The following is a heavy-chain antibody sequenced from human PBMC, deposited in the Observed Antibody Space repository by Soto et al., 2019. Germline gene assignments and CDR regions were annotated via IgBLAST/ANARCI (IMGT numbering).Heavy chain of an antibody. CDR3: ARDKSPPDLNYYYGMDV. D-gene: IGHD2-21*02. CDR2: ISYDGSNK. Sequence: PGGSLRLSCAASGFPFSSYAMHWVRQAPGKGLEWVAVISYDGSNKYYADSVKGRFTISRDNSKNTLYLQMNSLRAEDTAVYYCARDKSPPDLNYYYGMDVWGQGTTVTVSS. J-gene: IGHJ6*02. V-gene: IGHV3-30-3*01. CDR1: GFPFSSYA.